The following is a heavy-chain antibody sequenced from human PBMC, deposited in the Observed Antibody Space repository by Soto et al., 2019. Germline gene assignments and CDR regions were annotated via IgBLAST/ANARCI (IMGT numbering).Heavy chain of an antibody. CDR1: GFTFSSYS. CDR2: ISSSSSTI. CDR3: ARGWYYYDSSGYYYRVDAFDI. J-gene: IGHJ3*02. V-gene: IGHV3-48*02. D-gene: IGHD3-22*01. Sequence: HPGGSLRLSCAASGFTFSSYSMNWVRQAPGKGLEWVSYISSSSSTIYYADSVKGRFTISRDNAKNSLYLQMNSLRDEDTAVYYCARGWYYYDSSGYYYRVDAFDIWGQGTMVTVSS.